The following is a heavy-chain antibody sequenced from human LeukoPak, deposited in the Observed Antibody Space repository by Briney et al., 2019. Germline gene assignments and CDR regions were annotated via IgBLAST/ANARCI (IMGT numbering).Heavy chain of an antibody. CDR2: INPSGGST. CDR3: AGQGTYSSAIGMGY. CDR1: GYTFNNHY. J-gene: IGHJ4*02. D-gene: IGHD6-19*01. Sequence: ASVKVSCKASGYTFNNHYMYWVRQVPGQGLEWMGVINPSGGSTSYAQKFQGRVTMTRDTSTRTVYMEVNSLRSEDTAVYYCAGQGTYSSAIGMGYWGQGTLVTVSS. V-gene: IGHV1-46*02.